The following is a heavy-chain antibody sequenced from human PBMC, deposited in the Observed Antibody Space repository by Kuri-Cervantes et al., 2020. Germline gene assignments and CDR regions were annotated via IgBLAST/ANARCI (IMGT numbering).Heavy chain of an antibody. D-gene: IGHD3-22*01. J-gene: IGHJ6*03. CDR3: ARVDYYDSSGSYLSYYYYYYMDV. Sequence: ASVKVSCKASGYTFTNYGISWVRQAPGQGLEWMGWISAYNGNTNYAQNLQGRVTMTTDTSTSTAYMELRSLRSDDTAVYYCARVDYYDSSGSYLSYYYYYYMDVWGKGTTVTVSS. CDR2: ISAYNGNT. V-gene: IGHV1-18*01. CDR1: GYTFTNYG.